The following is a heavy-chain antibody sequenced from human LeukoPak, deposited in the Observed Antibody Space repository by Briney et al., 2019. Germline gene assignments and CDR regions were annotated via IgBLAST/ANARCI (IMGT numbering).Heavy chain of an antibody. V-gene: IGHV1-2*04. CDR2: INPNSGGT. Sequence: ASVKVSCKASGYTFTGYYMHWVRQAPGQGLEWMGWINPNSGGTNYAQKFQGWVTMSRDTSISTAYMELSRLRSDDTAVYYCVRAQYYYGSKPPLDFDYWGQGTLVTVSS. CDR3: VRAQYYYGSKPPLDFDY. CDR1: GYTFTGYY. J-gene: IGHJ4*02. D-gene: IGHD3-10*01.